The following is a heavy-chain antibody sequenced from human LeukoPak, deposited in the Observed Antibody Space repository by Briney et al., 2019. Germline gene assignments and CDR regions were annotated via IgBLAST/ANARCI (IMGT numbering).Heavy chain of an antibody. J-gene: IGHJ4*02. V-gene: IGHV3-23*01. CDR3: AKRAVAGAYFDY. CDR1: GFPFSSYA. Sequence: GGSLRLSCAASGFPFSSYAMSWVRQAPGKGLEWVSAISGSGGSTYYAASVKGRYTISRDNSKNTLYLQMNSLRAEDTAVYYCAKRAVAGAYFDYWGQGTPVTVSS. D-gene: IGHD6-19*01. CDR2: ISGSGGST.